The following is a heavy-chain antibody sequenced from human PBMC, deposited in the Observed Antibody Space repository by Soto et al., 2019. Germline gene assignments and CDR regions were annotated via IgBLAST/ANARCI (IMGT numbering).Heavy chain of an antibody. Sequence: GGSLRLSCAASGFTFSSYAMHWFRQAPGKGLEWVAVISYDGSNKYYADSVKGRFTISRDNSKNTLYLQMNSLRAEDTAVYYCARDRDGPNLYGMDVWGQGTTVTVSS. D-gene: IGHD2-21*02. CDR1: GFTFSSYA. J-gene: IGHJ6*02. CDR3: ARDRDGPNLYGMDV. CDR2: ISYDGSNK. V-gene: IGHV3-30*01.